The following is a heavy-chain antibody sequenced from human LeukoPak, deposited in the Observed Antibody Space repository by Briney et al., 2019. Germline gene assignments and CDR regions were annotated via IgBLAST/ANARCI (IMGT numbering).Heavy chain of an antibody. CDR2: TYSGGST. Sequence: TGGSLRLSCAASGFTVSSNYMSWVRQAPGKGLEWVSVTYSGGSTYYADSVKGRFTISRDNSKNTLYLQMNSLRAEDTAVYYCARGRGYSYGKFDYWGQGTLVTVSS. CDR1: GFTVSSNY. D-gene: IGHD5-18*01. V-gene: IGHV3-66*01. J-gene: IGHJ4*02. CDR3: ARGRGYSYGKFDY.